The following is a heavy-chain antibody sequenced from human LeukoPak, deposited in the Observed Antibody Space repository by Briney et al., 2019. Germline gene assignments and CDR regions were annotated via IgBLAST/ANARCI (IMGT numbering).Heavy chain of an antibody. CDR3: TRAGSGRAPFDP. CDR1: GYTFTGYY. J-gene: IGHJ5*02. V-gene: IGHV1-2*02. CDR2: INPNSGGT. D-gene: IGHD3-10*01. Sequence: ASVKVSCKASGYTFTGYYMHWVRQAPGQGHEWMGWINPNSGGTNYAQKFQGRVTMTRDTSISTAYMELSSLRSDDTAVYYCTRAGSGRAPFDPWGQGTLVTVSS.